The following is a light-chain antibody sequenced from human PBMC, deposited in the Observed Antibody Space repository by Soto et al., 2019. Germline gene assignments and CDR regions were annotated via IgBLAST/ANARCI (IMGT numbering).Light chain of an antibody. Sequence: EIVRTQSPATLFVSPGERATLSCRASQSVSTKLAWYQQKPGQAPRLLIWGASTRATGIPARFSGSGSGTEFTLTISSLQPEDFATYYCQHLNSYPLTFGQGTRLEIK. CDR1: QSVSTK. J-gene: IGKJ5*01. CDR3: QHLNSYPLT. CDR2: GAS. V-gene: IGKV3-15*01.